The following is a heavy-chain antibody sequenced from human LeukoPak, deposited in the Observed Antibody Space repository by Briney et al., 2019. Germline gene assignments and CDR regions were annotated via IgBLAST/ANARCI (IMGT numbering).Heavy chain of an antibody. V-gene: IGHV1-2*02. Sequence: ASVKVSCKASGYTFTGYYMHWVRQAPGQGLEWMGWINPNSGGTNYAQKFQGRVTVTRDTSISTAYMELSRLRSDDTAVYYCARDGGQWLVQYYFDYWGQGTLVTVSS. CDR2: INPNSGGT. J-gene: IGHJ4*02. CDR3: ARDGGQWLVQYYFDY. CDR1: GYTFTGYY. D-gene: IGHD6-19*01.